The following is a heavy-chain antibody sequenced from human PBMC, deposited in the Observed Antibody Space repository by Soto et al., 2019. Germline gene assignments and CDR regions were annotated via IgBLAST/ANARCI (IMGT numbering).Heavy chain of an antibody. D-gene: IGHD3-3*01. V-gene: IGHV3-23*01. CDR1: GFTFSSHA. CDR2: ISYSGTTT. Sequence: EVQLLESGGGLVQPEGSLRLSCAASGFTFSSHAMSWVRQAPGKGLEWVSAISYSGTTTYYAESVKGRFTISRDHSTNTLYLQMNSLRIEDTAIYYCAKRITLFGKFKLAPHFDYWGQGPRVTVSS. J-gene: IGHJ4*02. CDR3: AKRITLFGKFKLAPHFDY.